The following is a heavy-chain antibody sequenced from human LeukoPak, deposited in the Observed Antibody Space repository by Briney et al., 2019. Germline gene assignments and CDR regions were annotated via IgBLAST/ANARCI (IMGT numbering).Heavy chain of an antibody. V-gene: IGHV6-1*01. D-gene: IGHD3-16*02. J-gene: IGHJ4*02. Sequence: SQTLPLTCLITGDSDSSNSAAWNWTRQSPSRGLEWLGRTYHRSRWYNDYAVSVRGRITINPDTSKNQFSLQLKAVTPEDTAVYYCARIVGGSQDFWGEGTLVTVSA. CDR2: TYHRSRWYN. CDR3: ARIVGGSQDF. CDR1: GDSDSSNSAA.